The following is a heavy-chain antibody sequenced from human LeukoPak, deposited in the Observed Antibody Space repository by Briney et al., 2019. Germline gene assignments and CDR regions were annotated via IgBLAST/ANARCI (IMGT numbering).Heavy chain of an antibody. V-gene: IGHV3-23*01. CDR2: ISGSGGST. J-gene: IGHJ3*02. D-gene: IGHD6-19*01. Sequence: GGSLRLSCAASGFTFSSYAMSWVRQAPGKGLEWVSAISGSGGSTYYADSVKGRFTISRDNSKNTLYLQMNSLRAEDTAVYYCAKDCSGWPNGLDAFDIWGQGTMVTVSS. CDR3: AKDCSGWPNGLDAFDI. CDR1: GFTFSSYA.